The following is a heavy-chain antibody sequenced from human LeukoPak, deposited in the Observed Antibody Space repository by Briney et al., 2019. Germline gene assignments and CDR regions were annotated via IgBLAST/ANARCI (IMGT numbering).Heavy chain of an antibody. Sequence: PGGSLRLSCAASGFTFSSYAMSWVRQAPGKGLEWVSAISGSGGSTYYADSVKGRFTNSRDNSKNTLYLQMNSLRAEDTAVYYCAKEGLYCSGGSCYGPFGYWGQGTLVTVSS. D-gene: IGHD2-15*01. V-gene: IGHV3-23*01. CDR1: GFTFSSYA. CDR3: AKEGLYCSGGSCYGPFGY. CDR2: ISGSGGST. J-gene: IGHJ4*02.